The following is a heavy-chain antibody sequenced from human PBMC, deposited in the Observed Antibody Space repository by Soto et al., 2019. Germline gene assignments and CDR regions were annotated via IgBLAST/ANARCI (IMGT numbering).Heavy chain of an antibody. CDR2: ISAYNGNT. CDR1: GYTFTSYG. Sequence: EASVKVSCKASGYTFTSYGISWVRQAPGQGLEWMGWISAYNGNTNYAQKLQGRVTMTTDTSTSTAYMELRSLRSDDTAVYYCARALENDYGDYGEYFQHWGQGTLVTVS. CDR3: ARALENDYGDYGEYFQH. V-gene: IGHV1-18*01. J-gene: IGHJ1*01. D-gene: IGHD4-17*01.